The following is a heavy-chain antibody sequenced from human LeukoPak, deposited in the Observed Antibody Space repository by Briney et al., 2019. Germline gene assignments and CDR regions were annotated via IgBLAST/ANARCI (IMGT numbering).Heavy chain of an antibody. V-gene: IGHV4-61*02. Sequence: SETLSLTCTVSGGSISSGSYYCSWIRQLAGKGLEWIGRIYTSGSTHYNPSLKSRVTISVDTSKNQFSLKLSSVTAADTAVYYCAKSLYGSGSYYNWFDPWGQGTLVTVSS. CDR1: GGSISSGSYY. CDR3: AKSLYGSGSYYNWFDP. J-gene: IGHJ5*02. CDR2: IYTSGST. D-gene: IGHD3-10*01.